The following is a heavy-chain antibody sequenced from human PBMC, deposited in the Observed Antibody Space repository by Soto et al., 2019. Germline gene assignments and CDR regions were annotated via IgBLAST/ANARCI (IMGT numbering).Heavy chain of an antibody. V-gene: IGHV3-48*03. D-gene: IGHD2-2*01. Sequence: GGSLRLSCEAFRFTFSSYDMIWVRQAPGKGLGWVSSIRSSGRTMYYADSVEGRFTASRDNAKNLLYLQMSGLRAEDTAVYYCAREGGYCTTSTCYKFGLDIWGQGTTVTVSS. J-gene: IGHJ6*02. CDR2: IRSSGRTM. CDR1: RFTFSSYD. CDR3: AREGGYCTTSTCYKFGLDI.